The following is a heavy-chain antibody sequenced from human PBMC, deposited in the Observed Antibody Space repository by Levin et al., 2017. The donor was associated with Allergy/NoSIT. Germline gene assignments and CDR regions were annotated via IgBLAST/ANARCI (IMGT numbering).Heavy chain of an antibody. D-gene: IGHD2-21*01. CDR1: GFTFSSSS. CDR3: ARERYCGGDCLIDY. J-gene: IGHJ4*02. Sequence: LSLTCAASGFTFSSSSMNWVRQAPGKGLEWVSYISSSSSTIYYADSVKGRFTISRDNAKNSLYLQMNSLRDEDTAVYYCARERYCGGDCLIDYWGQGTLVTVSS. CDR2: ISSSSSTI. V-gene: IGHV3-48*02.